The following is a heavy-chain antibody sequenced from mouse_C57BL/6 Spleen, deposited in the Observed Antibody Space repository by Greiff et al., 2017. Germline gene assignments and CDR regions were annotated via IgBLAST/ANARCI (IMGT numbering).Heavy chain of an antibody. J-gene: IGHJ1*03. Sequence: QVQLQQPGAELVKPGASVKLSCKASGYTFTSYWMHWVKQRPGRGLEWIGRIDPNSGGTKYTEKFKSKATLTVDKPSSTAYMQLSSLTSAGSAVYYCARGNYDYDVDWYCDVWGTGTTVTVSS. CDR1: GYTFTSYW. D-gene: IGHD2-4*01. CDR3: ARGNYDYDVDWYCDV. V-gene: IGHV1-72*01. CDR2: IDPNSGGT.